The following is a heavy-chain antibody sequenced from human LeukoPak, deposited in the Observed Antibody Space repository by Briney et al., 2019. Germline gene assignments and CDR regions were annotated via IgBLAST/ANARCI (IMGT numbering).Heavy chain of an antibody. J-gene: IGHJ4*02. Sequence: ASVKVSCKASGYTFTNYGISWVRQAPGQGLEWMGWISGYNGNTNYAQKFQGRVTMTRDTSISTAYMELSRLRSDDTAVYYCARDLDYYESSGYYSTNTDWGQGTLVTVSS. CDR2: ISGYNGNT. CDR1: GYTFTNYG. D-gene: IGHD3-22*01. CDR3: ARDLDYYESSGYYSTNTD. V-gene: IGHV1-18*01.